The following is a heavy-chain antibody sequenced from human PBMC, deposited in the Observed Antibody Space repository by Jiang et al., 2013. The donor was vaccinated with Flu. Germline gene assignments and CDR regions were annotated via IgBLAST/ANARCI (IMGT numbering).Heavy chain of an antibody. J-gene: IGHJ4*02. Sequence: AVISYDGSNKYYADSVKGRFTISRDNSKNTLYLQMNSLRAEDTAVYYCAREDGGSRDFDYWGQGTLVTVSS. D-gene: IGHD4-23*01. CDR2: ISYDGSNK. CDR3: AREDGGSRDFDY. V-gene: IGHV3-30-3*01.